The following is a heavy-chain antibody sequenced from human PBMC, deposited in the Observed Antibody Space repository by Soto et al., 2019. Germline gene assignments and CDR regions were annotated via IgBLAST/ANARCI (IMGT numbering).Heavy chain of an antibody. CDR1: EFTFSSYA. J-gene: IGHJ6*02. CDR2: ISFDGSKE. Sequence: GGSLRLSCEASEFTFSSYAMHWVRQSPGRGLEWVALISFDGSKEYYADSVKGRFIISRDNSRGMVYLQMDSLRPDDTAIYYRARPIPRWSYHYGMDVWGQGTTVTVSS. V-gene: IGHV3-30*03. D-gene: IGHD2-15*01. CDR3: ARPIPRWSYHYGMDV.